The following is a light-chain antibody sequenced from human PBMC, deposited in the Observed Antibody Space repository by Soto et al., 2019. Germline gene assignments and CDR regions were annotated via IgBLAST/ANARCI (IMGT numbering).Light chain of an antibody. CDR2: EVS. J-gene: IGLJ3*02. Sequence: QSVLTQPASVSGSPGQSIAISCTGTNSDVGGYNYVSWYQHHPGKAPKLIIYEVSNRPSGVSNRFSGSKSGNTASLTISGLQAEDEADYYCSSYTSSTTWVFGGGTKVTV. V-gene: IGLV2-14*01. CDR3: SSYTSSTTWV. CDR1: NSDVGGYNY.